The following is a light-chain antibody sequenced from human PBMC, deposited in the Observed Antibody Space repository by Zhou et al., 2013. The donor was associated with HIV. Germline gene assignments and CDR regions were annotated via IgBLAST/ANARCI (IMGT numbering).Light chain of an antibody. Sequence: DIQMTQSPSSLSESVGERVTITCRASQSISNYVNWYQQRPGKAPKLLIYAASTLQSGVPSRFSGSGSGTDFTLTISCLQSEDFATYYCQQYYSYLRTFGQGTKVEIK. V-gene: IGKV1-39*01. CDR3: QQYYSYLRT. CDR1: QSISNY. J-gene: IGKJ1*01. CDR2: AAS.